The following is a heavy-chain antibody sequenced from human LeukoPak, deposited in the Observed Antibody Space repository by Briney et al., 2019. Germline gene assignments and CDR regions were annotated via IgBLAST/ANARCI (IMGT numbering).Heavy chain of an antibody. V-gene: IGHV3-7*03. D-gene: IGHD3-10*01. J-gene: IGHJ6*02. CDR2: IKQDETEK. CDR1: GFTFSNFW. CDR3: ARQPSILRGNIYYYGMDV. Sequence: GGSLRLSCTASGFTFSNFWMGWVRQAPGKGLEWVANIKQDETEKFYLGSVKGRFTISRDNSKNTLDLQMNRLRAEDTAIYYCARQPSILRGNIYYYGMDVWGQGATITVSS.